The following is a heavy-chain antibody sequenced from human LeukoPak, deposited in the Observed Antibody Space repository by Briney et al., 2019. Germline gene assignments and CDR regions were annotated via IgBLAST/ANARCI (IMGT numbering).Heavy chain of an antibody. J-gene: IGHJ4*02. V-gene: IGHV4-34*01. CDR1: GGSFSGYY. CDR2: INHSGST. D-gene: IGHD1-1*01. Sequence: SETLSLTCAVYGGSFSGYYWSWIRQPPGKGLEWIGEINHSGSTNYNPSLKSRVTISVDTSKNQFSLKLSSVTAADTAVYYCARGIVHLEYFDYWGQGTLATVSS. CDR3: ARGIVHLEYFDY.